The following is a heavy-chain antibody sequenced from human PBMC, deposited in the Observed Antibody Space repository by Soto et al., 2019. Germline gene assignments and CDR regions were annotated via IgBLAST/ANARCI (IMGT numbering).Heavy chain of an antibody. D-gene: IGHD3-10*01. CDR2: IIPILGIA. V-gene: IGHV1-69*08. CDR1: GGTFSSYT. Sequence: QVQLVQSGAEVKKPGSSVKVSCKASGGTFSSYTISWVRQAPGQGLEWMGRIIPILGIANYAQKFQGRVTITADKSTSTAYMELSSLRSEDTAVYYCARDTYYYGSGSYSNDAFDIWGQGTMVTVSS. J-gene: IGHJ3*02. CDR3: ARDTYYYGSGSYSNDAFDI.